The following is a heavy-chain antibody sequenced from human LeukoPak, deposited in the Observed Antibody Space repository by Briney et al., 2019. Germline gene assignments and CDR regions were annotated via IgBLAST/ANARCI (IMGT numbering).Heavy chain of an antibody. CDR2: ISSSTLKI. J-gene: IGHJ6*03. D-gene: IGHD5-24*01. Sequence: GGSLRLSCAASGFTFSKYAMTWVRQAPGKGLEWVSAISSSTLKIYYADSVKGRFTISRDNAKNSLYLQMNSLRAEDTAVYYCARDRKRWLLRSYYMDVWGKGTRVTISS. CDR1: GFTFSKYA. V-gene: IGHV3-21*01. CDR3: ARDRKRWLLRSYYMDV.